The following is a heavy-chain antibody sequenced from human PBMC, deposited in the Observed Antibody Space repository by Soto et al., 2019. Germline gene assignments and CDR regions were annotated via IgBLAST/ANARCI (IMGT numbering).Heavy chain of an antibody. CDR2: ISAYNGNT. Sequence: QVQLVQSGAEVKKPGASVKVSCKASDYTFTRYGISWVRQAPGQGLEWMGWISAYNGNTKYAQKFQGRVTMTTDTSTRTAYMELRGLTSDDTAVYYCAREGFCSSGSCALYSHDYFGMDVWGQGTTVTVSS. CDR3: AREGFCSSGSCALYSHDYFGMDV. V-gene: IGHV1-18*01. CDR1: DYTFTRYG. D-gene: IGHD2-15*01. J-gene: IGHJ6*02.